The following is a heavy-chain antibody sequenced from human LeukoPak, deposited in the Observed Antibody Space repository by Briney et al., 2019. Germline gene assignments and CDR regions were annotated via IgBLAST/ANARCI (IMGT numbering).Heavy chain of an antibody. Sequence: SVKVSCKASGYTFTSNYIHWVRQAPGQGLEWMGGIIPIFGTANYAQKFQGRVTITADESTSTAYMELSSLRSEDTAVYYCARGGAFDGMDVWGQGTTVTVSS. J-gene: IGHJ6*02. CDR1: GYTFTSNY. CDR3: ARGGAFDGMDV. V-gene: IGHV1-69*13. CDR2: IIPIFGTA. D-gene: IGHD1-26*01.